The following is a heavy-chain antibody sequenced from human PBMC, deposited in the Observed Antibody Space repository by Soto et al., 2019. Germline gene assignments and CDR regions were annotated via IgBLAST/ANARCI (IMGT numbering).Heavy chain of an antibody. CDR2: INPNSGGT. J-gene: IGHJ6*02. Sequence: GASVKVSCKASGYTFTGYYMHWVRQAPGQGLEWMGWINPNSGGTNYAQKFQGWVTMTRDTSISTAYMELSRLRSDDTAVYYCSRDVLGSYDFWSGYFYLGGMDVWGQGTTVTVSS. V-gene: IGHV1-2*04. CDR3: SRDVLGSYDFWSGYFYLGGMDV. D-gene: IGHD3-3*01. CDR1: GYTFTGYY.